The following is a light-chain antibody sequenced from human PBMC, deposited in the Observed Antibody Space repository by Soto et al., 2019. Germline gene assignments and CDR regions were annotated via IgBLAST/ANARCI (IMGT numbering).Light chain of an antibody. CDR2: DAS. CDR3: HKNCPSPKT. CDR1: QSLSSY. V-gene: IGKV3-11*01. J-gene: IGKJ1*01. Sequence: VLTQSPATLSLSPGERATLSCRASQSLSSYLAWYQQKPGQAPRLLIYDASNSATATPTTFSVSGCGTDITLTITIRDLEDEAFADYHRHKNCPSPKTLGQGTKVDIK.